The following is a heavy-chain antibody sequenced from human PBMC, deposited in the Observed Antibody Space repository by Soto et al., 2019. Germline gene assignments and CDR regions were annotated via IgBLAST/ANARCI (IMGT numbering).Heavy chain of an antibody. CDR3: ARSLYCGGDCYSARYYYYGMDV. CDR2: INYGGNT. D-gene: IGHD2-21*02. J-gene: IGHJ6*02. Sequence: SETLSLTCTVSGGSISDYYGSWIRQSPGKGLEWIAYINYGGNTKYNPSLESRVTISVDTSKNQLFLRLNSVSAADTAVYYCARSLYCGGDCYSARYYYYGMDVWGQGTTVTVSS. CDR1: GGSISDYY. V-gene: IGHV4-59*01.